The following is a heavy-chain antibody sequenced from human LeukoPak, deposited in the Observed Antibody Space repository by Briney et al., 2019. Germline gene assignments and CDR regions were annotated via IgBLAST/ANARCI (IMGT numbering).Heavy chain of an antibody. D-gene: IGHD3-10*01. V-gene: IGHV1-18*01. J-gene: IGHJ4*02. CDR3: ARLRELRITMVRGVYYFDY. CDR2: ISAYNGNT. CDR1: GYTFTSYG. Sequence: ASVKVSCKASGYTFTSYGISWVRQAPGQGLEWMGWISAYNGNTNYAQKLQGRVTMTTDTSTSTAYMELRSLRSDDTAVYYCARLRELRITMVRGVYYFDYWGQGTLVAVSS.